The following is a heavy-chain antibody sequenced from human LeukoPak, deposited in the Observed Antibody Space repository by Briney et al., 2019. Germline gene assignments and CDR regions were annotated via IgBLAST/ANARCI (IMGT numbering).Heavy chain of an antibody. D-gene: IGHD2-21*01. V-gene: IGHV4-34*01. Sequence: SETLSLTCAVYGGSFSGYYWSWIRQPPGKGLEWIGEINHSGSTNYNPSLKSRVTISVDTSKNQFSLKLSSVTAADTAVYYCARDHSDSDYYYYYMDVWGKGTTVTVSS. J-gene: IGHJ6*03. CDR1: GGSFSGYY. CDR3: ARDHSDSDYYYYYMDV. CDR2: INHSGST.